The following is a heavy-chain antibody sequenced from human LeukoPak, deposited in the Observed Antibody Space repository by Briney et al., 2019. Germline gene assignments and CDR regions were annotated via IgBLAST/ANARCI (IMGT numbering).Heavy chain of an antibody. CDR3: ARAALSSGPVRLKAFDI. D-gene: IGHD3-22*01. CDR1: GGSISSGGYS. CDR2: IYHSGST. V-gene: IGHV4-30-2*01. J-gene: IGHJ3*02. Sequence: PSQTLSLTCAVSGGSISSGGYSWSWIRQPPGKGLEWIGYIYHSGSTYYNPSLKSRVTISVDRSKNQFSLKLSSVTAADTAVYYCARAALSSGPVRLKAFDIWAKGQWSPSLQ.